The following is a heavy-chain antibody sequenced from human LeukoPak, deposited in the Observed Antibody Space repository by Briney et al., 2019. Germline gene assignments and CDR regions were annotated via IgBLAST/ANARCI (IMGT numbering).Heavy chain of an antibody. V-gene: IGHV1-69*04. Sequence: ASVKVSCKASGGTFSSYAISWVRQAPGQGLEWMGRIIPILGIANYAQKFQGRVTITADKSTSTAYMELNSLRSEDTAVYYCARDEVSSTSYPFDYWGQGTLVTVSS. CDR3: ARDEVSSTSYPFDY. J-gene: IGHJ4*02. D-gene: IGHD2-2*01. CDR1: GGTFSSYA. CDR2: IIPILGIA.